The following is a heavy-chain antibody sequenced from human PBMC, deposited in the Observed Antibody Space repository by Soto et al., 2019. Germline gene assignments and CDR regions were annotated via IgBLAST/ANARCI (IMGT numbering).Heavy chain of an antibody. CDR1: GYTFTSYG. CDR2: INAANGDT. CDR3: VRRHVSATGIDWHAP. V-gene: IGHV1-3*01. D-gene: IGHD6-13*01. J-gene: IGHJ5*02. Sequence: ASVMVSWKDSGYTFTSYGMHWVRQAPGQRLEWMGWINAANGDTKYSPKFQGRVTITRDTSASTAYMELSSLRSEDTAVYYCVRRHVSATGIDWHAPSAQGTL.